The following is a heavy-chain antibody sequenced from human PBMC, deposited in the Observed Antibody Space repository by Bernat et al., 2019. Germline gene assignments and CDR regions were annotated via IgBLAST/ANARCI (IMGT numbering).Heavy chain of an antibody. CDR1: GFTFGDYA. Sequence: EVQLVESGGGLVQPGRSLRLSCTASGFTFGDYAMSWFRQAPGKGLEWVGFIRSKAYGGTTEYAASVKGRFTISRDDSKSIAYLQMNSLKTEDTAVYYCTRDPMTTVTGYYYYYYMDVWGKGTTVTVSS. J-gene: IGHJ6*03. D-gene: IGHD4-17*01. V-gene: IGHV3-49*03. CDR2: IRSKAYGGTT. CDR3: TRDPMTTVTGYYYYYYMDV.